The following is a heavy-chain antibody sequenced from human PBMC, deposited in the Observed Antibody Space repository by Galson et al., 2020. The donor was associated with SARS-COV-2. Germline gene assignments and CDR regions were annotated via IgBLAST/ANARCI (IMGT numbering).Heavy chain of an antibody. D-gene: IGHD3-22*01. V-gene: IGHV3-30*18. Sequence: GGSLRLSCVASGFTFSDFGMHWVRQAPGKGLEWVAVMAFDGDYEYYADSVKGRFTISRDNSKDTLYLQMNSLRVEDTSIYYCAKGALGYFDTSGYYSLDSWGQGTLVTVSS. CDR3: AKGALGYFDTSGYYSLDS. J-gene: IGHJ4*02. CDR1: GFTFSDFG. CDR2: MAFDGDYE.